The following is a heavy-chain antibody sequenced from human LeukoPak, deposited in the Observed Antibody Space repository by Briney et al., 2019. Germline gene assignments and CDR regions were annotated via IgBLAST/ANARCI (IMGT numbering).Heavy chain of an antibody. CDR3: ARVNSWTEEPDTGFDY. CDR1: GDTVSNKRSA. Sequence: SQTLSLTCAISGDTVSNKRSAWNWIRQSPSRGLVWLGRTYYRSKWYNDYAVSVKSRITINPDTSKNQFSLQLNSVSPEDTAVYYCARVNSWTEEPDTGFDYWGQGILVTVSS. J-gene: IGHJ4*02. CDR2: TYYRSKWYN. D-gene: IGHD1-14*01. V-gene: IGHV6-1*01.